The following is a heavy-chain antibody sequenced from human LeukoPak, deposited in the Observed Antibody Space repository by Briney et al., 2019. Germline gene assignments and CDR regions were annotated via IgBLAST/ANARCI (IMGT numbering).Heavy chain of an antibody. D-gene: IGHD1-7*01. J-gene: IGHJ3*02. CDR2: IIPIFGTA. Sequence: SVKVSCKASGYTFTGYYMHWVRQAPGQGLEWMGGIIPIFGTANYAQKFQGRVTITTDESTSTAYMELSSLRSEDTAVYYCAREVADDNWNYGGSFDIWGQGTMVTVSS. CDR3: AREVADDNWNYGGSFDI. CDR1: GYTFTGYY. V-gene: IGHV1-69*05.